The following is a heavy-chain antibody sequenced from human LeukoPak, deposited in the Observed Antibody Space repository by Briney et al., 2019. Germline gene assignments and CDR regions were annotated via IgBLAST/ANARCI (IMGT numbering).Heavy chain of an antibody. CDR3: ARDGLLTRTGMDV. V-gene: IGHV1-69*16. CDR1: GGSLSDYT. D-gene: IGHD3/OR15-3a*01. Sequence: ASVTVSCKASGGSLSDYTISWVRQAPGQGLEWMGGIIPMLGTAKYAQNFQGRVTITTDDSSSTVYMELSSLRFEDTVSYFCARDGLLTRTGMDVWGKGTTVSVSS. J-gene: IGHJ6*03. CDR2: IIPMLGTA.